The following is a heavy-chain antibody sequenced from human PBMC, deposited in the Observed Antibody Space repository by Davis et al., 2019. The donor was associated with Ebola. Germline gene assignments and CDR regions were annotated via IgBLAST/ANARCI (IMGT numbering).Heavy chain of an antibody. J-gene: IGHJ4*02. V-gene: IGHV3-23*01. CDR3: AKQRGVGAIDYDY. CDR2: ISGSGGST. D-gene: IGHD1-26*01. CDR1: GFSVSTKY. Sequence: GESLKISCAASGFSVSTKYMSWVRQAPGKGLEWVSAISGSGGSTYYADSVKGRFTISRDNSKNTLYLQMNSLRAEDTAVYYCAKQRGVGAIDYDYWGRGTVVTVSS.